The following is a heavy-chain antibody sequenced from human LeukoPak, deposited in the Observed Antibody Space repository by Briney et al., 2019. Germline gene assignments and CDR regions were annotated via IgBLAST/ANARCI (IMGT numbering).Heavy chain of an antibody. D-gene: IGHD1-14*01. Sequence: GASVKVSCKASGYTFTGYYMHWVRQAPGQGLEWMGWINPNSGGTNYAQKFQGWVTMTRDTSISTAYMELSRLRSDDTAVYYCATSGGTNSHVNWFDPWGQGTLVTVSS. CDR1: GYTFTGYY. CDR2: INPNSGGT. J-gene: IGHJ5*02. CDR3: ATSGGTNSHVNWFDP. V-gene: IGHV1-2*04.